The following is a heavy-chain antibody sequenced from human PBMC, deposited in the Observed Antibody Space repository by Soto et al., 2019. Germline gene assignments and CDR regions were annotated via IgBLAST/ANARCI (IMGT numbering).Heavy chain of an antibody. J-gene: IGHJ5*02. CDR1: CGAISSGGYS. V-gene: IGHV4-30-2*01. D-gene: IGHD1-1*01. CDR2: IYHSGGT. CDR3: ARGLVATSEDWFDP. Sequence: SETLSLTFAVSCGAISSGGYSWSLIRQPPGKGLELIGDIYHSGGTYYNPSLKSRVTISVDRSKNQFSLKLSSVTAADTAVYYCARGLVATSEDWFDPWGQGTLVTVS.